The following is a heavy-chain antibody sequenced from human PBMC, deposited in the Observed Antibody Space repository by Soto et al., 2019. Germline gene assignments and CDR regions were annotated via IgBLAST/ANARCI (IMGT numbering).Heavy chain of an antibody. CDR1: GGSISSSSYY. J-gene: IGHJ3*02. V-gene: IGHV4-39*01. CDR3: ALSGWSRGHDAFDI. D-gene: IGHD6-19*01. Sequence: QLQLQESGPGLVKPSEILSLTCTVSGGSISSSSYYWGWIRQPPGKGLEWIGSIYYSGSTYYNPSLKSRVTISVDTSKNQFSLKLSSVTAADTAVYYCALSGWSRGHDAFDIWGQGTMVTVSS. CDR2: IYYSGST.